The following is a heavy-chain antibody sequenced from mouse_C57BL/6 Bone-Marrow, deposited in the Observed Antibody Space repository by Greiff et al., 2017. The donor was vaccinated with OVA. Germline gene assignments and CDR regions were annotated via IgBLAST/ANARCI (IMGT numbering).Heavy chain of an antibody. Sequence: VKLQESGAELARPGASVKLSCKASGYTFTSYGISWVKQRTGQGLEWIGEIYPRSGNTYYNEKFKGKATLTADKSSSTAYMELRSLTSEDSAVYFCARGESNQRAWFAYWGQGTLVTVSA. D-gene: IGHD2-5*01. CDR3: ARGESNQRAWFAY. J-gene: IGHJ3*01. V-gene: IGHV1-81*01. CDR1: GYTFTSYG. CDR2: IYPRSGNT.